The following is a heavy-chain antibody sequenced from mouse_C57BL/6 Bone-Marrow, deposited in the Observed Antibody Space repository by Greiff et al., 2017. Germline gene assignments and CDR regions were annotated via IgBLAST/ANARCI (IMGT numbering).Heavy chain of an antibody. CDR2: IYPRSGNT. D-gene: IGHD1-1*01. V-gene: IGHV1-81*01. CDR3: ARRYGSSYDY. J-gene: IGHJ2*01. CDR1: GYTFTSYG. Sequence: QVQLQQSGAELARPGASVKLSCKASGYTFTSYGISWVKQRTGQGLEWIGEIYPRSGNTYYNEKFKGKATLTADKSSSTAYMELRSLTSEDSAVYFCARRYGSSYDYGGQGTTLTVSS.